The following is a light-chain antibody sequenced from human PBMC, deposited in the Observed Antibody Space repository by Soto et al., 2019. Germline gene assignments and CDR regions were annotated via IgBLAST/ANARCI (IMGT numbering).Light chain of an antibody. CDR1: RSVSSN. CDR3: QQYNNLLGT. J-gene: IGKJ1*01. CDR2: GAS. Sequence: EIVMTQSPATLSVSPGERATLSCRASRSVSSNLAWYQQKPGQAPRLLTYGASTRATGIPARFSGSGSGTEFTLTISSLQSEDFAVYYCQQYNNLLGTFGQGTKVEIK. V-gene: IGKV3-15*01.